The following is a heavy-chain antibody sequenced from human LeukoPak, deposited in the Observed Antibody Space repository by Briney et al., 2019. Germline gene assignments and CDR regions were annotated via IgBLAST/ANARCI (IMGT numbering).Heavy chain of an antibody. CDR1: GFTFSTYS. CDR2: ISSSSGTI. Sequence: GGSLRLSCAASGFTFSTYSMNWVRQAPGKGLEWLSYISSSSGTIYYADSVKGRFTISRDNAKSSLYLQMDSLRAEDTAVYYCARDTRSLMDVWGQGTLVTVSS. D-gene: IGHD3-16*02. V-gene: IGHV3-48*01. J-gene: IGHJ4*02. CDR3: ARDTRSLMDV.